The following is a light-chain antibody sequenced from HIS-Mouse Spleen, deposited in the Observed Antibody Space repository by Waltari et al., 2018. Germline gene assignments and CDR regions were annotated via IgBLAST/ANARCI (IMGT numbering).Light chain of an antibody. CDR2: DVS. J-gene: IGLJ1*01. Sequence: QSALTQPASVSGSPGQSITISCTGTSRYVGGYNYVSCYQQHPGKAPKLMIYDVSNRPSGVSNRFSGSKSGNTASLTISGLQAEDEADYYCSSYTSSSTYVFGTGTKVTVL. CDR3: SSYTSSSTYV. CDR1: SRYVGGYNY. V-gene: IGLV2-14*03.